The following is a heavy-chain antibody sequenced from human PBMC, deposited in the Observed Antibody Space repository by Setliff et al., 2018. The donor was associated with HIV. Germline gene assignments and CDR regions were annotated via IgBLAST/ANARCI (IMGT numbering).Heavy chain of an antibody. Sequence: ASVKVSCKASGYTFNNYGISWVRQAPGQGLEWMGWINTHSGYTNYAQNVQGRVTVTMDTSTSTAYMELRSLKSDDTAVYYCARGKTWLRFLDHWGQGTLVTVSS. CDR1: GYTFNNYG. CDR3: ARGKTWLRFLDH. CDR2: INTHSGYT. J-gene: IGHJ4*02. V-gene: IGHV1-18*01. D-gene: IGHD5-12*01.